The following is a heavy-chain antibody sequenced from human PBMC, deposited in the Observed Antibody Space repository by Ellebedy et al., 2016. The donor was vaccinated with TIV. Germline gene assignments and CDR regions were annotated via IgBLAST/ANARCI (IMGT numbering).Heavy chain of an antibody. D-gene: IGHD6-6*01. CDR3: ARRIAARPDYYYAMDV. Sequence: PGGSLRLSCAASGFTFRSYGMHWVRQAPGKGLEWVAVIWYDGSNKYYGNSVKGRFTLSRDNSKNTLSRQMNSLTAEDTAVYYCARRIAARPDYYYAMDVWGQGTTVTVAS. CDR2: IWYDGSNK. CDR1: GFTFRSYG. V-gene: IGHV3-33*01. J-gene: IGHJ6*02.